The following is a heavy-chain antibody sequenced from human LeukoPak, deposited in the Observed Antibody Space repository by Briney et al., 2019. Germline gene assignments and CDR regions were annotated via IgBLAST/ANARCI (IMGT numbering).Heavy chain of an antibody. CDR2: ISYDGSNK. CDR3: ARIDSSSSGSPDY. CDR1: GFTFSSYA. J-gene: IGHJ4*02. Sequence: GGSLRLSCAASGFTFSSYAMHWVRQAPGKGLEWEAVISYDGSNKYYADSVKGRFTISRDNSKNTLYLQMNSLRAEDTAVYYCARIDSSSSGSPDYWGQGTLVTVSS. V-gene: IGHV3-30-3*01. D-gene: IGHD6-6*01.